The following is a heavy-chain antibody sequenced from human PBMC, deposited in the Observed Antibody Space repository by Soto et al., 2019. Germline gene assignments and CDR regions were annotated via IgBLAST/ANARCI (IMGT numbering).Heavy chain of an antibody. V-gene: IGHV4-39*01. Sequence: TSETLSLTCTVSGGSISSSSYYWGWIRQPPGKGLEWIGSIYYSGSTYYNPSLKSRVTISVDTSKNQFSLKLSSVTAADTAVYYCARHSRYYDYVWGSYRYKAYFDYWGQGTLVTVSS. CDR2: IYYSGST. J-gene: IGHJ4*02. CDR1: GGSISSSSYY. CDR3: ARHSRYYDYVWGSYRYKAYFDY. D-gene: IGHD3-16*02.